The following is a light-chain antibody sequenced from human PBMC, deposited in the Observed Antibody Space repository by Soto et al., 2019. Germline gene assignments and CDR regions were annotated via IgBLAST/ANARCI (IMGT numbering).Light chain of an antibody. CDR1: QSISSY. V-gene: IGKV1-39*01. CDR3: QQSYSTPLT. Sequence: GARVTITCRASQSISSYLNWYQQKPGKAPKLLIYAASSLQSGVPSRFSGSGSGTDFTLTISSLQPEDFATYYCQQSYSTPLTFGGGTKVDIK. J-gene: IGKJ4*01. CDR2: AAS.